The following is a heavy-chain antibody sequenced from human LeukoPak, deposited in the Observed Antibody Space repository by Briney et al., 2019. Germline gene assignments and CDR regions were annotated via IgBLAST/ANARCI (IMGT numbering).Heavy chain of an antibody. J-gene: IGHJ3*02. CDR1: GGSISSYY. CDR3: ARRLAFDI. CDR2: IYYSGST. Sequence: PETLSLTCTVSGGSISSYYWSWIRQPPGKGLEWIGYIYYSGSTNYNPSLKSRVTISVDTSKNQFSLKLSSVIAADTAVYYCARRLAFDIWGQGTMVTVSS. V-gene: IGHV4-59*08.